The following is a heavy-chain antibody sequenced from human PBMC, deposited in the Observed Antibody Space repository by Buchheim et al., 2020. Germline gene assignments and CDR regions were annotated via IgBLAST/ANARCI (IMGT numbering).Heavy chain of an antibody. Sequence: EVQLLESGGGLVQPGGSLRLSCAASGFTFSSYAMSWVRQAPGKGLEWVSAISGSGGSTYYADSVKGRFTISRDNSKNTLYLQMNSLRAEDTAVYYCAKTPGCGIAAAGTDGIDYWGQGTL. J-gene: IGHJ4*02. CDR1: GFTFSSYA. CDR2: ISGSGGST. CDR3: AKTPGCGIAAAGTDGIDY. D-gene: IGHD6-13*01. V-gene: IGHV3-23*01.